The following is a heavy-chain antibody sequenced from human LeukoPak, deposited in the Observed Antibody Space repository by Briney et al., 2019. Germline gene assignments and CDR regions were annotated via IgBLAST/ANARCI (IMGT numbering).Heavy chain of an antibody. CDR3: ANMSGSTSGDAFDI. V-gene: IGHV4-39*01. CDR2: IYYSGST. J-gene: IGHJ3*02. CDR1: GGSISTSSYY. D-gene: IGHD2-2*01. Sequence: SETLSLTCTVSGGSISTSSYYWGWIRQPPGKGLEWIGSIYYSGSTYYNPSLKSRVTISVDMSKNQFSLKLSSVTAADTAVYYCANMSGSTSGDAFDIWGQGSMVIVSS.